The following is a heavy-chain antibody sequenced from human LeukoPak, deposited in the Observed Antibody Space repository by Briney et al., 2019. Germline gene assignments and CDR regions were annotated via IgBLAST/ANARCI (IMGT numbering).Heavy chain of an antibody. Sequence: ASVKVSCKASGYTFTSYGISWVRQAPGQGLEWMGWINAGNGNTKYSQKFQGRVTITRDTSASTAYMELSSLRSEDTAVYYCARSPQGFGELYDWGQGTLVTVSS. V-gene: IGHV1-3*01. D-gene: IGHD3-10*01. J-gene: IGHJ1*01. CDR1: GYTFTSYG. CDR2: INAGNGNT. CDR3: ARSPQGFGELYD.